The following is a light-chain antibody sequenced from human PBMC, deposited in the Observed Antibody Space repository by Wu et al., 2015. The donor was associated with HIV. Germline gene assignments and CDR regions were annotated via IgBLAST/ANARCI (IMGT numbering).Light chain of an antibody. CDR2: GAS. CDR1: QSVSSN. CDR3: QQYNNWPRGT. J-gene: IGKJ1*01. V-gene: IGKV3-15*01. Sequence: ETLLTQSPATLSLSPGDRATLSCRASQSVSSNLAWYQQKPGQAPRLLIYGASTRATGIPARFSGSGSGTEFTLTISSMQSEDFAVYYCQQYNNWPRGTFGQGTKVEIK.